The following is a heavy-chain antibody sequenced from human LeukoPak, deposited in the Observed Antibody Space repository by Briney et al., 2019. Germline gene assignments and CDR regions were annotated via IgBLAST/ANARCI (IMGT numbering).Heavy chain of an antibody. V-gene: IGHV3-23*01. CDR1: GFTFSDHA. J-gene: IGHJ6*03. CDR2: ISGGGHST. D-gene: IGHD3-22*01. CDR3: ARDAWGYYDSSGYSFGSQYYMDV. Sequence: GGSLRLSCAASGFTFSDHAMTWVRQPRRKGLEWVSAISGGGHSTYYADSVRGRFTISRDNSKDTLSLQMNSLTAEDTAFYFCARDAWGYYDSSGYSFGSQYYMDVWGRGTTVTVSS.